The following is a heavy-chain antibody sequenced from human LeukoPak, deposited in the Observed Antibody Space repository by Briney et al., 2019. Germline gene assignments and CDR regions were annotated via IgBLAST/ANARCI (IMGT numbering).Heavy chain of an antibody. CDR1: GYTFTRHA. Sequence: EASVNVSCKASGYTFTRHAINWMRQAPGQGLEWVGWINTKTGIPTYGQGFTGRFVFSLDTSVSTAYLQINSVRAEDTAVYYCARGGGGGIVWGQGTTVTVSS. CDR3: ARGGGGGIV. J-gene: IGHJ6*02. D-gene: IGHD2-21*01. V-gene: IGHV7-4-1*02. CDR2: INTKTGIP.